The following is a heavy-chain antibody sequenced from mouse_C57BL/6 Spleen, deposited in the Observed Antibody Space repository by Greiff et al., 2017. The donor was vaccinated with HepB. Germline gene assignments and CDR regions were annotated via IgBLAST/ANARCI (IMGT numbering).Heavy chain of an antibody. CDR3: ARSRTVVALCYFDY. V-gene: IGHV1-82*01. J-gene: IGHJ2*01. D-gene: IGHD1-1*02. Sequence: VQLQQSGPELVKPGASVKISCKASGYAFSSSWMNWVKQRPGKGLEWIGRIYPGDGDTNYNGKFKGKATLTADKSSSTAYMQLISLTSEDSAVYFCARSRTVVALCYFDYWGQGTTLTVSS. CDR2: IYPGDGDT. CDR1: GYAFSSSW.